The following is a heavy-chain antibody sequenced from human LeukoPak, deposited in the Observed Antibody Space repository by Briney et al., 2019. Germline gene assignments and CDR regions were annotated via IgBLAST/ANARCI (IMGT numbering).Heavy chain of an antibody. J-gene: IGHJ4*02. CDR2: INTDGSST. Sequence: GGSLRLSCAASGFTFSSYWMHWVRQAPGKGLVWVSRINTDGSSTSYADSVKGRFTISRDNAKNTLYLQMNSLRAEDTAVYYCARDPPPYYYDRASFDYWGQGTLVTVSS. D-gene: IGHD3-22*01. CDR1: GFTFSSYW. CDR3: ARDPPPYYYDRASFDY. V-gene: IGHV3-74*01.